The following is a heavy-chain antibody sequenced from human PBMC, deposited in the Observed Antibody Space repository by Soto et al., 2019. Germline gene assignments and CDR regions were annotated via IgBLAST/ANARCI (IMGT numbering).Heavy chain of an antibody. V-gene: IGHV4-59*01. CDR3: AGRAGPRTNWFDP. D-gene: IGHD6-13*01. J-gene: IGHJ5*02. CDR1: GGSISSYC. Sequence: SETLSLTCTVSGGSISSYCWSWIRQPPGKGLEWIGYIYYSGSTNYNPSLKSRVTISVDTSKNQFSLKLSSVTAADTAVYYCAGRAGPRTNWFDPWGQGTLVTVSS. CDR2: IYYSGST.